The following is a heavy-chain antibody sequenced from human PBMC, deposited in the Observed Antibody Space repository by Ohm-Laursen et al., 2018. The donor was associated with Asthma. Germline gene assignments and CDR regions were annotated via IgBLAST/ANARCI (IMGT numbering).Heavy chain of an antibody. J-gene: IGHJ6*02. CDR1: GFTFSSSD. Sequence: SLRLSCAASGFTFSSSDMHWVRQAPGKGLEWVAFISYVGSNKNYADSVKGRFTISRDNSKNTLYLQMNSLRAEDTAVYYCAKDIRGGGMDVWGQGTTVTVSS. V-gene: IGHV3-30*18. CDR2: ISYVGSNK. D-gene: IGHD2-15*01. CDR3: AKDIRGGGMDV.